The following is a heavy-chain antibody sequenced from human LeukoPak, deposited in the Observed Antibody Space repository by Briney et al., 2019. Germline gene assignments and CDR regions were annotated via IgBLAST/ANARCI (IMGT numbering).Heavy chain of an antibody. V-gene: IGHV4-34*01. Sequence: PSETLSLTCAVYGGSFSGYYWIWIRQPPGKGLEWIGEINRSGSTTYNPSLKSRVTISLDTSKNQFSLRLSSVTAADTAVYYCASSLVRADMVTGIDYWGQGTLVTVSS. D-gene: IGHD5-18*01. J-gene: IGHJ4*02. CDR2: INRSGST. CDR1: GGSFSGYY. CDR3: ASSLVRADMVTGIDY.